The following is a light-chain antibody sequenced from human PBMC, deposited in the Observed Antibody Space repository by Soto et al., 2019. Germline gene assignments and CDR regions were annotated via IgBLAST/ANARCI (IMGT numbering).Light chain of an antibody. CDR3: QQYNNWPSFT. V-gene: IGKV3D-15*01. CDR2: GAS. Sequence: EIVMTQSPATLSVSPGERATLSCRASQSVSSNLAWYQHKPGQAPRLLIYGASTRATGIPARFSGSGSGTEFTLTISSLQSEDFAVYYCQQYNNWPSFTFGPGTKWISN. J-gene: IGKJ3*01. CDR1: QSVSSN.